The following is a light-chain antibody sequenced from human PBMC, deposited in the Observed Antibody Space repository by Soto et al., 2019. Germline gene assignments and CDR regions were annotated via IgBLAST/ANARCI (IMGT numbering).Light chain of an antibody. CDR1: QSVRSNY. CDR2: GAS. V-gene: IGKV3-20*01. CDR3: QQYGNSPWA. J-gene: IGKJ1*01. Sequence: EIVLTQSPGTLSLSPGERATLSCRASQSVRSNYLAWYQQKPGQTPRLLIYGASSRATGIPDRFSGSGSGTAFTLTVSRLEPEDFALYYCQQYGNSPWAFGQGTKVEIK.